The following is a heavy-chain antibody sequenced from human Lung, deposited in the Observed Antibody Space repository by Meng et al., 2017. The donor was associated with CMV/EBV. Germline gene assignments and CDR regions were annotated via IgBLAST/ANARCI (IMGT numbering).Heavy chain of an antibody. CDR2: IYYSGST. Sequence: SETXSLPCTVSGGSISSYYWSWIRQPPGKGLEWIGYIYYSGSTNYNPSLKSRVTISVDKSKHRFSLKLSSVTAEDTAVYYCARESVYSSGWNWFDPWGQGTXVTVSS. V-gene: IGHV4-59*01. CDR1: GGSISSYY. D-gene: IGHD6-19*01. CDR3: ARESVYSSGWNWFDP. J-gene: IGHJ5*02.